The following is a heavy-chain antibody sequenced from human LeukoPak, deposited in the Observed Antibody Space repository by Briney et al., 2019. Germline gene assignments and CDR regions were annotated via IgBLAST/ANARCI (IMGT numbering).Heavy chain of an antibody. J-gene: IGHJ4*02. V-gene: IGHV3-30-3*01. CDR3: ATHSSSGWYDIDY. CDR2: ISYDGSNK. D-gene: IGHD6-19*01. CDR1: GFTFSSYA. Sequence: GGSLRLSCAASGFTFSSYAMHWVRQAPGKGLEWVAVISYDGSNKYYADSVKGRFTISRDNSKNTLYLQMNSLRAEDTAVYYCATHSSSGWYDIDYWGQGTLVTVSS.